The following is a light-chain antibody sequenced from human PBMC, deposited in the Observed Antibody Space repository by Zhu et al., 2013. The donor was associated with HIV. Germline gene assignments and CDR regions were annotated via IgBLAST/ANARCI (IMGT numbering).Light chain of an antibody. J-gene: IGKJ2*02. CDR1: QNIVNY. CDR3: QQSYTAPRT. CDR2: GAS. Sequence: DIQMTQSPSSLSASVGDRVTISCRASQNIVNYLNWYQQRSGKPPTLLIFGASSLQSGVPSRFSGRGSGAEFTLTINSLQPEDFATYYCQQSYTAPRTFGQGTKVDI. V-gene: IGKV1-39*01.